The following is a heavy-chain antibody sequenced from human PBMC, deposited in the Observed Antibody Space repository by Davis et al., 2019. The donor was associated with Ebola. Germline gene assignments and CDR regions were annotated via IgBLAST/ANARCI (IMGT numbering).Heavy chain of an antibody. CDR2: INHSGST. Sequence: SETLSLTCAVYGGSFSGYYWSWIRQPPGKGLEWIGEINHSGSTNYNPSLKSRVTISVDRSKNQFSLKLSSVTAADTAVYYCARSDQTYYDFWSGYYRSYYGMDVWGQGTTVTVS. CDR3: ARSDQTYYDFWSGYYRSYYGMDV. J-gene: IGHJ6*02. D-gene: IGHD3-3*01. CDR1: GGSFSGYY. V-gene: IGHV4-34*01.